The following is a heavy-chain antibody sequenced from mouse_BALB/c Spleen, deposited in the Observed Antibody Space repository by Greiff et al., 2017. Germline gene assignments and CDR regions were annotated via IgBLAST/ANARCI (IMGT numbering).Heavy chain of an antibody. V-gene: IGHV1-69*02. J-gene: IGHJ2*01. D-gene: IGHD1-1*01. CDR1: GYTFTSYW. Sequence: QVQLQQPGAELVRPGASVKLSCKASGYTFTSYWMHWVKQRPGQGLEWIGEIDPSDSYTNYNQKFKGKATLTVDKSSSTAYMQLSSLTSEDSAVYYCARSRTTVVADYWGQGTTLTVSS. CDR2: IDPSDSYT. CDR3: ARSRTTVVADY.